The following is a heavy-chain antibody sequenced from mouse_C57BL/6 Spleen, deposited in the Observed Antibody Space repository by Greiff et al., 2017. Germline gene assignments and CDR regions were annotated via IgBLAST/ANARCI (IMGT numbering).Heavy chain of an antibody. CDR3: ARGDDYDWFAY. J-gene: IGHJ3*01. V-gene: IGHV1-76*01. CDR1: GYTFTDYY. D-gene: IGHD2-4*01. Sequence: VQLQQSGAELVRPGASVKLSCKASGYTFTDYYINWVKQRPGQGLEWIARIYPGSGNTYYNEKFKGKATLTAEKSSSTAYMQLSSLTSEDSAVYSCARGDDYDWFAYWGQGTLVTVSA. CDR2: IYPGSGNT.